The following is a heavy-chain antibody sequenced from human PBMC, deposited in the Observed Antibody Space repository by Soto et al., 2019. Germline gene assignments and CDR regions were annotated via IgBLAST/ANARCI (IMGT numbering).Heavy chain of an antibody. CDR3: ARDGVGATVYFGYFDY. Sequence: GGSLRLSCAASEIIFNGFGMHWVRQAPGKGLEWVAVIRYDGSDIHYADSVKGRFTISRDNSKNTLYLQMDSLRGEDTAVYYRARDGVGATVYFGYFDYWGQGALVTVSS. CDR2: IRYDGSDI. CDR1: EIIFNGFG. V-gene: IGHV3-33*01. J-gene: IGHJ4*02. D-gene: IGHD1-26*01.